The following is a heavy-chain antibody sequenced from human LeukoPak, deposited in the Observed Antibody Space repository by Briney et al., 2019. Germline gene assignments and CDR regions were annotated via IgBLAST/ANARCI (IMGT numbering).Heavy chain of an antibody. CDR1: GFTFSTYA. Sequence: PGGSLRLSCAASGFTFSTYAMSWVRQAPGKGLEWVSLISGSGGGTYYADSVKGRFTISRDDSKNTLCLQMNSLRAEDTAVYYCAKDLGRYRNNYFDYWGQGSPVTVSS. V-gene: IGHV3-23*01. J-gene: IGHJ4*02. CDR3: AKDLGRYRNNYFDY. D-gene: IGHD1-26*01. CDR2: ISGSGGGT.